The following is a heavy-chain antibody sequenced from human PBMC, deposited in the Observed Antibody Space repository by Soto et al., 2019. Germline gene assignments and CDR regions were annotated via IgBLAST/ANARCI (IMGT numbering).Heavy chain of an antibody. D-gene: IGHD1-26*01. CDR3: ARVGPPLDV. J-gene: IGHJ6*02. Sequence: GSLRLSCAASGFTFSNYAMSWVRQAPGKGLEWVSDIRSSGSTTHYADSVKGRFTISRDNAKNTLYLQMNSLRAEDTAVYYCARVGPPLDVWGQGTTVTVSS. CDR2: IRSSGSTT. CDR1: GFTFSNYA. V-gene: IGHV3-11*01.